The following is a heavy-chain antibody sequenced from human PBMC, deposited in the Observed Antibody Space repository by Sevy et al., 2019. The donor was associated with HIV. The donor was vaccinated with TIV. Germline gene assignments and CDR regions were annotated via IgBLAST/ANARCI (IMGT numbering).Heavy chain of an antibody. Sequence: GGSLRLSCAASGFIFSDFYMSWVRQAPGKGLEWISYISSRGTTIYYADSVKSRFTISRDNAKNSLYLQMNSLTADDTAVYYCASDHVVVEPLANYGMDVWGQGTTVTVSS. D-gene: IGHD2-2*01. CDR1: GFIFSDFY. CDR2: ISSRGTTI. V-gene: IGHV3-11*01. CDR3: ASDHVVVEPLANYGMDV. J-gene: IGHJ6*02.